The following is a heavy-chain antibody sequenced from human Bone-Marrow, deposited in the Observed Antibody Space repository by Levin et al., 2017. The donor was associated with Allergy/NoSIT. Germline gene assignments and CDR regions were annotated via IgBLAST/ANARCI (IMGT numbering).Heavy chain of an antibody. CDR3: ARGLIMTQGGSKYYYGVDG. Sequence: SETLSLTCTVSGGSVFSGSYYWSWIRQPPGTGLEYIGYVCYSGSTNYNPSLKSRVTISMDTSKNQLSLKLSSVSAADTAVYYCARGLIMTQGGSKYYYGVDGWGQGTPVTVSS. CDR1: GGSVFSGSYY. V-gene: IGHV4-61*01. J-gene: IGHJ6*02. CDR2: VCYSGST. D-gene: IGHD3-16*01.